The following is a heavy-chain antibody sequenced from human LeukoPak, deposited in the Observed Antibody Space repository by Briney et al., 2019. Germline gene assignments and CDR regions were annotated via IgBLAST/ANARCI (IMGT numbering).Heavy chain of an antibody. J-gene: IGHJ5*02. Sequence: GGSLRLSCAASGFTVSSNYMSWVRQAPGKGLERVSYISSSGSTIYYADSVKGRFTISRDNAKNSLYLQMNSLRAEDTAVYYCARSYSSGWDWFDPWGQGTLVTVSS. V-gene: IGHV3-11*04. D-gene: IGHD6-19*01. CDR1: GFTVSSNY. CDR3: ARSYSSGWDWFDP. CDR2: ISSSGSTI.